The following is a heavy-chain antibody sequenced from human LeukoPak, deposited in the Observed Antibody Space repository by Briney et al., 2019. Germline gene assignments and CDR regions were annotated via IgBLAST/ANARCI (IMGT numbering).Heavy chain of an antibody. Sequence: GGSLRLSCAASGFTVSSNYMSWVRQAPGKGLEWVAVIWYDGSNKYYADSVKGRFTISRDNSKNTLYLQMNSLRAEDTAVYYCARELTFDYWGQGTLVTVSS. D-gene: IGHD3-10*01. CDR1: GFTVSSNY. CDR3: ARELTFDY. J-gene: IGHJ4*02. V-gene: IGHV3-33*08. CDR2: IWYDGSNK.